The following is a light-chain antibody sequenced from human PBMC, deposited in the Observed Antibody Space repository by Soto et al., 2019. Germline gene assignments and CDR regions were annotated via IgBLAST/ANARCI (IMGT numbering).Light chain of an antibody. Sequence: QSVLTQPPSVSAAPGQTVTISCSGSTSNIGNNYVSWYQHLPGAAPKLLIYDYNSRPSGIPDRFSGSRSGTLATLGITGLQTGDEADYYCATWDSSLRAYVFGPGTKLTVL. V-gene: IGLV1-51*01. CDR3: ATWDSSLRAYV. CDR1: TSNIGNNY. J-gene: IGLJ1*01. CDR2: DYN.